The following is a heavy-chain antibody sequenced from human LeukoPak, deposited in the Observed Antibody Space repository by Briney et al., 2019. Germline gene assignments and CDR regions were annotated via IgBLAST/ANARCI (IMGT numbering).Heavy chain of an antibody. V-gene: IGHV3-49*04. D-gene: IGHD5-12*01. Sequence: PGGSLRLSCTASGFTFGDYAMKWVRQAPGEGLEWGGFIRSKAYGGTPEYAASVKGRFTISRDDSRSIAYLQMNTLQTADTAFYYGPRSGRGYDYLDYWGQGTLVTVSS. CDR3: PRSGRGYDYLDY. CDR1: GFTFGDYA. CDR2: IRSKAYGGTP. J-gene: IGHJ4*02.